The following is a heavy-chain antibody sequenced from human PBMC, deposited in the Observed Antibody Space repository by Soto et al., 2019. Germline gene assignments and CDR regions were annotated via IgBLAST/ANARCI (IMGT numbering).Heavy chain of an antibody. V-gene: IGHV4-34*01. J-gene: IGHJ5*02. CDR2: ISHSGST. CDR1: GGSFSGYY. CDR3: ATVVVVAATRGYNWFDP. Sequence: SETLSLTCAGYGGSFSGYYWSWIRQPPGKGLEWIGEISHSGSTNYNPSLKSRVTISVDTSKNQFSLKLSSVTAADTAVYYCATVVVVAATRGYNWFDPWGQGTLVTVSS. D-gene: IGHD2-15*01.